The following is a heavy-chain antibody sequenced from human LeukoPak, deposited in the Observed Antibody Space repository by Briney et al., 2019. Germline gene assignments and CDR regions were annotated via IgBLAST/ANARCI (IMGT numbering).Heavy chain of an antibody. CDR1: GFTFSSYA. CDR2: IGDSGDST. CDR3: EKAVVPAAEGPHWFDP. J-gene: IGHJ5*02. V-gene: IGHV3-23*01. D-gene: IGHD2-2*01. Sequence: GGSLRLSCAASGFTFSSYAMSWVRQAPGKGLDWVSAIGDSGDSTHYADARKGLFTISRDVSKNTLYLQMSSLSAEDTVVYCCEKAVVPAAEGPHWFDPWGQGTLVTVSS.